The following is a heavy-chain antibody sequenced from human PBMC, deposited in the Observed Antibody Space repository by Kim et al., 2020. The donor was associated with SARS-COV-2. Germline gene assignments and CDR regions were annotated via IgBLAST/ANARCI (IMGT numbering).Heavy chain of an antibody. CDR3: ARTDGSGSYGVGWFDP. CDR2: INAGNGNT. V-gene: IGHV1-3*01. Sequence: ASVKVSCKASGYTFTSYAMHWVRQAPGQRLEWMGWINAGNGNTKYSQKFQGRVTITRDTSASTAYMELSSLRSEDTAVYYCARTDGSGSYGVGWFDPWGQGTLVTVSS. J-gene: IGHJ5*02. CDR1: GYTFTSYA. D-gene: IGHD3-10*01.